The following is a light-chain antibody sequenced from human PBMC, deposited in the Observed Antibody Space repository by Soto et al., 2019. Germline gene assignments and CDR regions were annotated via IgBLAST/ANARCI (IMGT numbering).Light chain of an antibody. J-gene: IGKJ1*01. CDR3: QQYYTTPRT. Sequence: DIVMTQPPDSLAVSLGERATINCKSSQSVLYSSNNKNYLAWYQQKPGQPPKALIYWASTRESGVPDRFSGSGSGTDFTLTISSLQAEDGAVYYCQQYYTTPRTFGQGTKVDIK. CDR1: QSVLYSSNNKNY. CDR2: WAS. V-gene: IGKV4-1*01.